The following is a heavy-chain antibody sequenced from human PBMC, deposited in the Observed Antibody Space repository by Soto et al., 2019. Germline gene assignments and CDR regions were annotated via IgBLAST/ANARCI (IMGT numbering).Heavy chain of an antibody. V-gene: IGHV3-13*01. Sequence: GGSLRLSCAASGFTFSSYDMHWVRQATGKGLEWVSAIGTAGDTYYPGSVKGRFTISRENAKNSLYLQMNSLRAGDTAVYYCARGGWHRNYYYGMDVWGQGTTVTVSS. CDR2: IGTAGDT. D-gene: IGHD1-26*01. CDR3: ARGGWHRNYYYGMDV. CDR1: GFTFSSYD. J-gene: IGHJ6*02.